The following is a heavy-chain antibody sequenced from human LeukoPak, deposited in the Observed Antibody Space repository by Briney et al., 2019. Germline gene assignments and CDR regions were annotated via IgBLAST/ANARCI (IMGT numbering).Heavy chain of an antibody. CDR1: GASISSYY. D-gene: IGHD6-19*01. Sequence: SETLSLTCTVSGASISSYYWTWIRQPAGKGLEWIGRMYNSDSPNYNPSLKSRVTISVDTSKNQFSLKLSSVTAADTAVYYCAREQWLATEAYNWFDPWGQGTLVAVSS. J-gene: IGHJ5*02. CDR3: AREQWLATEAYNWFDP. V-gene: IGHV4-4*07. CDR2: MYNSDSP.